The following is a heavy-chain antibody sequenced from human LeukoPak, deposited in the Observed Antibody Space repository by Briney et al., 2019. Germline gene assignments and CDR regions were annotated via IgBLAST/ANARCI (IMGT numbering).Heavy chain of an antibody. CDR1: GFTFSIYS. D-gene: IGHD2-2*01. Sequence: GGSLRLSCAASGFTFSIYSMNWVRQAPGKGLEWVSSISSSSSYIYYADSVKGRFTISRDNAKNSLYLQMNSLRAEDTAVYYCARGKVVPAATTEDYYMDVWGKGTTVTVSS. CDR2: ISSSSSYI. V-gene: IGHV3-21*01. J-gene: IGHJ6*03. CDR3: ARGKVVPAATTEDYYMDV.